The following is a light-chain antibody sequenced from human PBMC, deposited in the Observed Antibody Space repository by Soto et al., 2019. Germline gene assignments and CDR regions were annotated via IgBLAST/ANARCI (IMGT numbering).Light chain of an antibody. CDR3: CSYAGSYTFYV. J-gene: IGLJ1*01. CDR1: SSDVGGYNY. CDR2: DVS. V-gene: IGLV2-11*01. Sequence: QSVLTQPRSVSGSPGQSVTISCTGTSSDVGGYNYVSWYQHNPGKAPKLMIYDVSKRPSGVPDRLSGSKSGNTASLTFSGLQAADEADYYCCSYAGSYTFYVFGTGTKLTVL.